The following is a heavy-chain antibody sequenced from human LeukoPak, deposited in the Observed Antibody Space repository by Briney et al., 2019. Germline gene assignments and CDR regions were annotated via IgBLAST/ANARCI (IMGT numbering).Heavy chain of an antibody. V-gene: IGHV4-34*01. CDR1: GGSFSGYH. CDR2: ISHTGIA. D-gene: IGHD3-3*01. Sequence: TSETLSPTCAVYGGSFSGYHWSWIRQSPGKGLEWIGEISHTGIASYNPSLKSRVAISVDASKNQFSLRMDSVTAADRAVYDSTGHAIFFFDYWGRGTLVTVSS. CDR3: TGHAIFFFDY. J-gene: IGHJ4*02.